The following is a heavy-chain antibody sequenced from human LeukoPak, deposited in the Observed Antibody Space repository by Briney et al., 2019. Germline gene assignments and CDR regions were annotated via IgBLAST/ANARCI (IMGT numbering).Heavy chain of an antibody. CDR2: IYPGDSDT. Sequence: GESLKISCEGSGYSFTSYWIGWVRQMPGKGLEWMGIIYPGDSDTRYSPSFQGQVTISADKSISAAYLQWSSLKASDTAIIYCARYSPEGPFDYWGQGTLVTVSS. D-gene: IGHD2-15*01. CDR1: GYSFTSYW. V-gene: IGHV5-51*01. CDR3: ARYSPEGPFDY. J-gene: IGHJ4*02.